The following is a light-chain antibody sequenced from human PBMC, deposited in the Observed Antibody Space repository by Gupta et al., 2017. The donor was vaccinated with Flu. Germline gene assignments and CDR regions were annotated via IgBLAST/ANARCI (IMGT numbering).Light chain of an antibody. CDR1: QSVSSSI. CDR3: QQYGHSPWT. CDR2: GAS. V-gene: IGKV3-20*01. J-gene: IGKJ1*01. Sequence: ERATLSCRASQSVSSSILAWYQQKPGQAPRLLIYGASNRATDIPDRFSGSGSGTDFTLTISRLEPEDFAVYYCQQYGHSPWTFGQGTKVEIK.